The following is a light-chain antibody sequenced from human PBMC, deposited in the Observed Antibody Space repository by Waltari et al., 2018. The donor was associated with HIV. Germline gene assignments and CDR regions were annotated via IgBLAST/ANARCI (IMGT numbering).Light chain of an antibody. Sequence: QSVLTQPPSVSGAPGQRVTISCTGPASNIGAGYDVHGYQQLPTPAPKPLIFAPAGLPSGAPERFSGSRSGASASLAITGRQAGDESDYYCQSYDTDLKGWVFGGGTKVTVL. CDR3: QSYDTDLKGWV. V-gene: IGLV1-40*01. CDR2: APA. CDR1: ASNIGAGYD. J-gene: IGLJ3*02.